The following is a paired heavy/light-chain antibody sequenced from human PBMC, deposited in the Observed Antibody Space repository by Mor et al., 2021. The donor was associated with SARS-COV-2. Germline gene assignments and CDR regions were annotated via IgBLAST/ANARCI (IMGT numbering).Heavy chain of an antibody. J-gene: IGHJ4*02. V-gene: IGHV1-46*01. CDR3: AAADGMVPLDY. D-gene: IGHD6-13*01. CDR1: GYTFTTYY. Sequence: QVQLMQSGAEVKKPGASVRVSCKESGYTFTTYYMHWVRQAPGQGLEWLGIINLSGGTTASAQKFQGRVTMTRDTSTSTVYMEVSSLRSEDTAVYYCAAADGMVPLDYWGQGTLVTVS. CDR2: INLSGGTT.
Light chain of an antibody. CDR2: EDT. CDR1: SNDVGIYKL. V-gene: IGLV2-23*02. Sequence: QSALTQPASVSGSPGQSITISCTGTSNDVGIYKLVSWYQQYPGKVPKLMIYEDTKRPAGVSNRFSGSKSGNTASLTISGLQAEDEADYYCCSYAGSSTVFGIGTKVTVL. CDR3: CSYAGSSTV. J-gene: IGLJ1*01.